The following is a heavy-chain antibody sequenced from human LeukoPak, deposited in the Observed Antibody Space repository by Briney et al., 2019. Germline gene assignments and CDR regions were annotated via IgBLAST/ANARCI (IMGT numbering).Heavy chain of an antibody. J-gene: IGHJ4*02. Sequence: SSETLSLTCTVSGGSIISGSYYWGWIRQPPGKGLEWIGEINHSGSTNYNPSLKSRVTISVDTSKNQFSLKLSSVTAADTVVYYCARAGYYYDSSGDFDYWGQGTLVTVSS. D-gene: IGHD3-22*01. CDR1: GGSIISGSYY. CDR2: INHSGST. CDR3: ARAGYYYDSSGDFDY. V-gene: IGHV4-39*07.